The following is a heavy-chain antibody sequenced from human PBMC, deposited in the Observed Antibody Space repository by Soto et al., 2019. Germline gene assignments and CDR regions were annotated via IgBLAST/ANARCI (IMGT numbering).Heavy chain of an antibody. CDR1: GFSVSTSGVG. D-gene: IGHD2-15*01. J-gene: IGHJ6*02. CDR2: IYWDGDE. Sequence: QITLKESGPTLVKPTQTLTLTCTFSGFSVSTSGVGVAWIREPPGKALEWLALIYWDGDERYSPFLQSRVTITKDTSKNQVVLTMTNMDPVDTATYYCAHKGGRGAGMDVWGQRTTVTVSS. CDR3: AHKGGRGAGMDV. V-gene: IGHV2-5*02.